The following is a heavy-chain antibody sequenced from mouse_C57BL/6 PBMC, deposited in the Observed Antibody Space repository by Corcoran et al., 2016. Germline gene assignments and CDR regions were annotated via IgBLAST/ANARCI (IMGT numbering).Heavy chain of an antibody. CDR3: ARGGSRYSYSIDV. CDR2: INYDGDST. Sequence: EEQLVESGGGLVQPGGSLKLSCVASGFTFSDYWMSWIRQAPGKGLEWLTYINYDGDSTYYADSVKGRFTISRDNSKNMLYLQMSSLKPEDTAVYYCARGGSRYSYSIDVWGAGTLVTVSS. CDR1: GFTFSDYW. V-gene: IGHV5-12*01. D-gene: IGHD2-12*01. J-gene: IGHJ1*01.